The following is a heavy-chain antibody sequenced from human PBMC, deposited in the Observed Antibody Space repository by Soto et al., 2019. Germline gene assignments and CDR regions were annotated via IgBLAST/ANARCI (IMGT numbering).Heavy chain of an antibody. D-gene: IGHD6-19*01. CDR3: ARDGKWLVLNY. CDR2: IKQDGSEK. V-gene: IGHV3-7*05. Sequence: EVQLVESGGGLVQPGGSLRLSCAASGFTFSSYWMSWVRQAPGKGLEWVANIKQDGSEKYYVDSVKGRFTISRDNAHDSLYLQMNSQRAEDTVVYYCARDGKWLVLNYCGQGSLVIVSS. CDR1: GFTFSSYW. J-gene: IGHJ4*02.